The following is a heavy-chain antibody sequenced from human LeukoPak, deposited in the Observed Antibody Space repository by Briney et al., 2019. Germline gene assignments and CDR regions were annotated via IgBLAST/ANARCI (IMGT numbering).Heavy chain of an antibody. CDR3: AKDHSGTWDYFDY. Sequence: GGSLRLSCAASGLTFSSYAMSLVRRAPGRGLEWVSTISGSGRNTDYADSVKGRFTISRDNSKNTFYLQMNSLRAEDTALYYCAKDHSGTWDYFDYWGQGTLVTVSS. D-gene: IGHD1-26*01. V-gene: IGHV3-23*01. J-gene: IGHJ4*02. CDR2: ISGSGRNT. CDR1: GLTFSSYA.